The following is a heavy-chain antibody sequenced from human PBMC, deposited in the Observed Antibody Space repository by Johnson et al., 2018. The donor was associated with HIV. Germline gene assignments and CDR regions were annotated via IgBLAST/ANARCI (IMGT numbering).Heavy chain of an antibody. D-gene: IGHD6-6*01. Sequence: VQLVESGGGLVKPGGSLRLSCAASGFTFSSYGMHWVRQAPGKGLEWVSAISGNGGTTYYTDSVKGRFTISRDNPKNTLYLEMNSLKAEDTAVYYCAKASIAVRSAFDIWGQGTMVTVSS. J-gene: IGHJ3*02. CDR3: AKASIAVRSAFDI. CDR1: GFTFSSYG. V-gene: IGHV3-23*04. CDR2: ISGNGGTT.